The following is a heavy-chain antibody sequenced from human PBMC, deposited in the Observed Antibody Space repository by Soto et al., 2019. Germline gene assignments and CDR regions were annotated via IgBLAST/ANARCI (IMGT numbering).Heavy chain of an antibody. Sequence: EVQLLESGGGLVQPGGSLRLSCVASRFTFSSYAMSWVRQAPGKGLEWVSTISGSGGRTYYADSVKGRFTISRDNSKNTLYLQMNRLRAEDTGVYYCAKESQLWSYFDYWGQGTLATVSS. CDR3: AKESQLWSYFDY. J-gene: IGHJ4*02. CDR2: ISGSGGRT. CDR1: RFTFSSYA. V-gene: IGHV3-23*01. D-gene: IGHD5-18*01.